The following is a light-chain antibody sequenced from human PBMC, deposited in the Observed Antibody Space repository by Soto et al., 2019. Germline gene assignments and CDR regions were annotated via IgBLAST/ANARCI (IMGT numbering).Light chain of an antibody. V-gene: IGLV2-14*01. CDR1: SSDVGGYNY. J-gene: IGLJ2*01. CDR3: SAYTSSSTVV. Sequence: QSALTQPASVSGSPGQSITISCTGTSSDVGGYNYVSWYQQHPGKAPKLMIYDVSNRPSGVSNRFSGSKSGNTASLTISGIQAEDEADYYWSAYTSSSTVVFAGGTRLTVL. CDR2: DVS.